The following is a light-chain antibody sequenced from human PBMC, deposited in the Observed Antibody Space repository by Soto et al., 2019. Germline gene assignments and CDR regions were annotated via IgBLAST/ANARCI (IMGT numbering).Light chain of an antibody. J-gene: IGLJ3*02. Sequence: QSALTQPASVSGSPGQSITISCTGSISDVGAYNYVSWYQQHPGKAPKLMIYEVSNRPSGVAFRFSGSKSGNTASLTISGLQDEDEGDYFCSSYTRSTTWLFGGGTKLTVL. V-gene: IGLV2-14*01. CDR2: EVS. CDR1: ISDVGAYNY. CDR3: SSYTRSTTWL.